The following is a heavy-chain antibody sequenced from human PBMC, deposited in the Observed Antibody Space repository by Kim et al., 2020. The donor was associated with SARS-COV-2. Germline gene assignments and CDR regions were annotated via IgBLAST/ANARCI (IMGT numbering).Heavy chain of an antibody. CDR3: ARVGVATNN. CDR2: GIA. Sequence: GIANSEQKLQGRVTITADKSTSTAYMELSSLRSEDTAVYYCARVGVATNNWGQGTLVTVSS. D-gene: IGHD5-12*01. V-gene: IGHV1-69*04. J-gene: IGHJ4*02.